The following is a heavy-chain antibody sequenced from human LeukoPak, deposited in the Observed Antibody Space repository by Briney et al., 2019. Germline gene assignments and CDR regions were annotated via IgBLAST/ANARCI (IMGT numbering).Heavy chain of an antibody. Sequence: SETLSLTCTVSGGSISGYYWSWIRQPPGKGLEWIGYIHYSGSTSYNPSLKSRITISVDTSKNQFSLKVSSVTAADTAVYYCARYRDGYNLDYWGQGTLVTVSS. CDR2: IHYSGST. V-gene: IGHV4-59*01. D-gene: IGHD5-24*01. CDR3: ARYRDGYNLDY. CDR1: GGSISGYY. J-gene: IGHJ4*02.